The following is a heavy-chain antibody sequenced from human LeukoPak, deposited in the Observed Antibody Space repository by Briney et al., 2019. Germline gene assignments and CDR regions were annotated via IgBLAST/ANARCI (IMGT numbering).Heavy chain of an antibody. V-gene: IGHV3-21*01. CDR2: ISSSSTSI. D-gene: IGHD2-21*01. J-gene: IGHJ4*02. Sequence: GGSLRLSCAASGFTFSPYTMNWVRQAPGKGLEWVSSISSSSTSIYYADSLKGRFTISRDNAKNSVYLQMNSLTAEDTAVYYCSRDHSYYFDYWGQGTLVTVSS. CDR1: GFTFSPYT. CDR3: SRDHSYYFDY.